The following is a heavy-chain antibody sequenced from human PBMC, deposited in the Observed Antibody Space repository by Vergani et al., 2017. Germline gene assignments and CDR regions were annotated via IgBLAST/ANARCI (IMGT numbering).Heavy chain of an antibody. J-gene: IGHJ4*02. V-gene: IGHV3-20*04. CDR3: AREDRSGWTGVKGY. CDR1: GFTFGDYA. Sequence: EVQLVESGGGLVQPGRSLRLSCTASGFTFGDYAMSWFRQAPGKGLEWVSGINWNGGSTGYADSVKGRFTISRDNAKNSLYLQMNSLRAEDTALYYCAREDRSGWTGVKGYWGQGSLVTVYS. CDR2: INWNGGST. D-gene: IGHD6-19*01.